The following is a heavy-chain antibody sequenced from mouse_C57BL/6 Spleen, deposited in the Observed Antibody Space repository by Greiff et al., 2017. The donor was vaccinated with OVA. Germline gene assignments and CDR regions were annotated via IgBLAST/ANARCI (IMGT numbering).Heavy chain of an antibody. CDR2: ISYDGSN. J-gene: IGHJ4*01. V-gene: IGHV3-6*01. D-gene: IGHD2-4*01. CDR3: AKDYGYAMDY. Sequence: EVQLQESGPGLVKPSQSLSLTCFVTGYSITSGYYWNWIRQFPGNKLEWMGYISYDGSNNYNPSLKNRISITRDTSKNQFFLKLNSVTTEDTATYYCAKDYGYAMDYWGQGTSVTVSS. CDR1: GYSITSGYY.